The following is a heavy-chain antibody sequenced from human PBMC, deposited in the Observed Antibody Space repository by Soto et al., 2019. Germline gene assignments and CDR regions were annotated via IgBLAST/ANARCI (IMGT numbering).Heavy chain of an antibody. Sequence: ASVKVSCKASGYTFTSYDINWVRQATGQGLEWMGWMNPNSGNTGYAQKFQGRVTMTRNTSISTAYMELSSLRSEDTAVYYCARGKSEWLRLIPGYWGQATLVTVSS. CDR1: GYTFTSYD. CDR2: MNPNSGNT. D-gene: IGHD5-12*01. V-gene: IGHV1-8*01. CDR3: ARGKSEWLRLIPGY. J-gene: IGHJ4*02.